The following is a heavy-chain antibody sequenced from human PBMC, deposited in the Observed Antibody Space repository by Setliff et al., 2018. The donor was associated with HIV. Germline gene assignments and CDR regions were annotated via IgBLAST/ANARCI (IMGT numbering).Heavy chain of an antibody. CDR1: GETIRNGFYY. V-gene: IGHV4-39*07. CDR2: IYYSGST. J-gene: IGHJ6*02. CDR3: ARSSGSGSYCFRYGVDV. Sequence: LSLTCTVSGETIRNGFYYWHWMRQPPGKGLEWIGSIYYSGSTYYNPSLQSRVTISVDSSKNQFSLILRSVTAADTAMYYCARSSGSGSYCFRYGVDVWGQGTTVTVSS. D-gene: IGHD3-10*01.